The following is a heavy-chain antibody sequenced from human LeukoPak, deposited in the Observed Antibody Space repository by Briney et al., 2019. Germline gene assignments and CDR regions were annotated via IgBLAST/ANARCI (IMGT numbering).Heavy chain of an antibody. V-gene: IGHV4-4*07. D-gene: IGHD4-17*01. Sequence: SETLSLTCTVSGGSISNYFWSWIRQPAGKGLEWIGRINASGRANYNSDLKSRVTMSVDTTKNQFSLRVKSVTAADTAVYYCAREYGDFDYWGQGTLVTVSS. J-gene: IGHJ4*02. CDR3: AREYGDFDY. CDR1: GGSISNYF. CDR2: INASGRA.